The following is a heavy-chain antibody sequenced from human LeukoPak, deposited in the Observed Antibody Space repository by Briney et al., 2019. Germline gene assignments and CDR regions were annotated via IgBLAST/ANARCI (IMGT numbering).Heavy chain of an antibody. D-gene: IGHD5-12*01. J-gene: IGHJ3*02. V-gene: IGHV3-30-3*01. CDR1: GFTFSSYA. Sequence: PWRSLRLSCAAPGFTFSSYAMHWVRQAPGKGLEWVAVISYDESNKFYADSVKGRFTISRDNSKNTLYLRMNSLRAEDTAVYYCARPKYSGYDWDAFDIWGPGTMVTVSS. CDR2: ISYDESNK. CDR3: ARPKYSGYDWDAFDI.